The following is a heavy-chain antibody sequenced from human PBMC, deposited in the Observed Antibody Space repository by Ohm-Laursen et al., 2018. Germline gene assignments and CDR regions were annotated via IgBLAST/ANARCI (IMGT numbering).Heavy chain of an antibody. CDR1: DYSFTTYG. V-gene: IGHV1-18*01. J-gene: IGHJ3*02. CDR3: ARVPYSGSSNDAFDI. CDR2: ISAYNGNT. Sequence: ASVKVSCKASDYSFTTYGITWVRQAPGKGLEWMGWISAYNGNTIYAQNVQGRVTMTTDTSTSKAYMELRSLRSDDTAVYYCARVPYSGSSNDAFDIWGQGTMVTVSS. D-gene: IGHD1-26*01.